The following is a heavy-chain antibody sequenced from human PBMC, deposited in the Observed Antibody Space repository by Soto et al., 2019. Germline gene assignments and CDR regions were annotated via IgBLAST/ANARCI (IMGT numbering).Heavy chain of an antibody. CDR3: ANTQYSSSWPQPGYFQH. J-gene: IGHJ1*01. V-gene: IGHV4-30-2*01. CDR2: IYHSGST. CDR1: GGSISSGGYS. D-gene: IGHD6-13*01. Sequence: PSETLSLTCAVSGGSISSGGYSWSWIRQPPGKGLEWIGYIYHSGSTYYNPSLKSRVTISVDRSKNQFSLKLSSVTAADTAVYYCANTQYSSSWPQPGYFQHWGQGTLVTVSS.